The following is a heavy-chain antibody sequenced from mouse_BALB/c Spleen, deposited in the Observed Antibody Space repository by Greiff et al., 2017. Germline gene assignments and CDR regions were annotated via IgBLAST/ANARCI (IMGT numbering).Heavy chain of an antibody. CDR1: GFAFSSYD. CDR2: ISSGGGST. CDR3: ARHRYEGYWYFDV. V-gene: IGHV5-12-1*01. D-gene: IGHD2-14*01. J-gene: IGHJ1*01. Sequence: EVKLMESGGGLVKPGGSLKLSCAASGFAFSSYDMSWVRQTPEKRLEWVAYISSGGGSTYYPDTVKGRFTISRDNAKNTLYLQMSSLKSEDTAMYYCARHRYEGYWYFDVWGAGTTVTVSS.